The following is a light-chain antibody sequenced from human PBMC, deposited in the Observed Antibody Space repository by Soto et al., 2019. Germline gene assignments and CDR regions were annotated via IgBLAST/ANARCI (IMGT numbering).Light chain of an antibody. J-gene: IGKJ5*01. CDR1: QSVSSY. CDR2: DAS. CDR3: QQRSNWPVT. V-gene: IGKV3-11*01. Sequence: EIVLTQSPAPLSLSPGERATLSCRASQSVSSYLAWYQQKPGQAPRLLIYDASNRATGIPARFSGSGSGTDVTLTISSPEPEDFAVYYCQQRSNWPVTFGQGTRLEIK.